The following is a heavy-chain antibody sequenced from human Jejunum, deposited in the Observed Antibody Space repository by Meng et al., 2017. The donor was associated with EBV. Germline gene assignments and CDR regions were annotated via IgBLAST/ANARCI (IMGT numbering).Heavy chain of an antibody. CDR1: GGSVSSGTYY. J-gene: IGHJ4*02. Sequence: QGHLQELGQGLGKPSETLPLTGTVSGGSVSSGTYYWTWIRQPPGKGLEWIGYIYNSGSTNYNPSLKSRVTISLDTSKNQFSLKLSSVTAADTAMYYCARNWNFWGQGTLVTVSS. CDR3: ARNWNF. V-gene: IGHV4-61*01. D-gene: IGHD1-1*01. CDR2: IYNSGST.